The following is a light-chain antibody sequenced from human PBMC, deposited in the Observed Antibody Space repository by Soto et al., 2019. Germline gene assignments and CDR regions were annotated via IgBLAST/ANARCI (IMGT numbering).Light chain of an antibody. CDR1: QSVATN. V-gene: IGKV3-15*01. Sequence: VLTQSPATLSLSPGERATLSCRASQSVATNLAWYQQKPGQAPRLLIFGASTMTTGLPARFSGSGSGTEFTLTISSLQSEDFAAYYCQQYNNWPPITFGQGTKVDIK. CDR3: QQYNNWPPIT. CDR2: GAS. J-gene: IGKJ1*01.